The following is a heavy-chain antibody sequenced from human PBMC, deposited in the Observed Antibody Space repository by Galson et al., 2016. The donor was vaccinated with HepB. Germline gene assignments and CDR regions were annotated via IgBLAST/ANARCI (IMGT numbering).Heavy chain of an antibody. Sequence: TLSLTCTVSGGSISRFYWSWIRQPPGKGLEWIGYIYYTGSTNYNPSLKSRVSISVDTSKNQFSLKLGSVTAADTAVYYCARNHYYDLWSGYSFDPWGQGNLVTVST. D-gene: IGHD3-3*01. J-gene: IGHJ5*02. CDR3: ARNHYYDLWSGYSFDP. CDR2: IYYTGST. CDR1: GGSISRFY. V-gene: IGHV4-59*08.